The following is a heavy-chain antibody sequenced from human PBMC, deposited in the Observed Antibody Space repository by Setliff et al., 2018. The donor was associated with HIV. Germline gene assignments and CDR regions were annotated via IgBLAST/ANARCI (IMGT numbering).Heavy chain of an antibody. Sequence: GASVKVSCKASRSTSNSHTINWVRQAPGQGLDWMGRIIPILGVANYAQRFQGKVTITADKSTSTAYMELTSLRFDDTAMYYCVRGVQSPPHYSYYYMDVWGEGTMVTVPS. V-gene: IGHV1-69*02. CDR1: RSTSNSHT. CDR3: VRGVQSPPHYSYYYMDV. D-gene: IGHD3-3*01. CDR2: IIPILGVA. J-gene: IGHJ6*03.